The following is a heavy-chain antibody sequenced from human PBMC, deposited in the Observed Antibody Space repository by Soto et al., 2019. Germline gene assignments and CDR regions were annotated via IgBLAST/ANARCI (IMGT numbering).Heavy chain of an antibody. V-gene: IGHV1-69*13. CDR2: IIPIFGTA. Sequence: SVKVSCKASGGTFSSYAISWVRQAPGQGLEWMGGIIPIFGTANYAQKFQGRVTITADESTSTAYMELSSLRSEDTAVYYCARGPGMTTVVTAFHYWGQGTLVTVSS. J-gene: IGHJ4*02. D-gene: IGHD4-17*01. CDR3: ARGPGMTTVVTAFHY. CDR1: GGTFSSYA.